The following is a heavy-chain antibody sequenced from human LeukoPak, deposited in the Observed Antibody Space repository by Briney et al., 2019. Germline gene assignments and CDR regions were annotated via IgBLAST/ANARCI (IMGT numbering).Heavy chain of an antibody. CDR3: ARGMYYYDSSGYGRSFDI. D-gene: IGHD3-22*01. V-gene: IGHV4-59*12. CDR2: IYYSGST. CDR1: GGSISRYY. Sequence: PSETLSLTCTVSGGSISRYYWSWIRQSPGKGLEWLGYIYYSGSTTYNPSLKSRVTISVDASKNRFSLKLSSVTAADTAVYYCARGMYYYDSSGYGRSFDIWGQGTMVTVSS. J-gene: IGHJ3*02.